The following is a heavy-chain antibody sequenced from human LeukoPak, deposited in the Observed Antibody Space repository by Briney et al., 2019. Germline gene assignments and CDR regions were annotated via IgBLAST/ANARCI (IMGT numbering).Heavy chain of an antibody. CDR3: ASSSRTYYYDSSGYPLLHY. V-gene: IGHV1-69*04. J-gene: IGHJ4*02. Sequence: SVKVSCKASGGTFSSYAISWVRQAPGQGLEWMGRIIPILGIANYAQKFQGRVTITADKSTSTAYMELSSLRSEDTAVYYCASSSRTYYYDSSGYPLLHYWGQGTLVTVSS. D-gene: IGHD3-22*01. CDR1: GGTFSSYA. CDR2: IIPILGIA.